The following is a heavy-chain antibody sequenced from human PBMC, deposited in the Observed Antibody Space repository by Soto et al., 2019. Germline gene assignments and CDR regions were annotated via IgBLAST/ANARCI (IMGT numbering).Heavy chain of an antibody. D-gene: IGHD2-2*01. Sequence: SETLSLTCSVSGDSTSTYFWSWIRQPAGKGLEWIGRMYITGSSDYNPSLKRRVTMSVDTAKNQFSLKLRSVTAADTAVYYCARVSGPVVVPAAAPPSPSFGLDVWGQGTSVTVSS. CDR2: MYITGSS. CDR1: GDSTSTYF. CDR3: ARVSGPVVVPAAAPPSPSFGLDV. V-gene: IGHV4-4*07. J-gene: IGHJ6*02.